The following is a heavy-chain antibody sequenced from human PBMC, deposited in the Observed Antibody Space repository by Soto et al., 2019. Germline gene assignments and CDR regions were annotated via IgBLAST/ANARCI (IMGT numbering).Heavy chain of an antibody. CDR1: GGSISSYY. CDR2: FYYSGST. Sequence: SDTLSLTCTVSGGSISSYYWSWIRQPPGKGLEWIGYFYYSGSTNYNPSLKSRVTISVDTSKNQFSLKLSSVTAADTAVYYCARDGLNCSGGSCYSKGPYYYGMDVWGQGTTVTVSS. J-gene: IGHJ6*02. D-gene: IGHD2-15*01. CDR3: ARDGLNCSGGSCYSKGPYYYGMDV. V-gene: IGHV4-59*01.